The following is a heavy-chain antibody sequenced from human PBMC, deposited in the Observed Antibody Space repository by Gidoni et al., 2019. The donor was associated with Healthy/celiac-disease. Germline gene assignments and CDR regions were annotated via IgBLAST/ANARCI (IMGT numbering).Heavy chain of an antibody. Sequence: QVQLVESGGGVVQPGRSLRLSCAASGFTFSSYGMHWVRQAPGKGLEWVAVISYDGSNKYYADSVKCRFTISRDNSKNTLYLQMNSLRAEDTAVYYCATDVDTAMFGHWGQGTLVTVSS. J-gene: IGHJ4*02. V-gene: IGHV3-30*03. CDR1: GFTFSSYG. D-gene: IGHD5-18*01. CDR3: ATDVDTAMFGH. CDR2: ISYDGSNK.